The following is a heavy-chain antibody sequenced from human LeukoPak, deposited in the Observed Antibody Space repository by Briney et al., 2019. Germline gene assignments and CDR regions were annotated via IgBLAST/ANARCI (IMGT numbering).Heavy chain of an antibody. CDR1: GGSISSYY. J-gene: IGHJ6*02. Sequence: SETLSLTCTVSGGSISSYYWSWIRRPPGKGLEWIGYIYYGNTNYNPSFKSRVTILVDTSKNHFSLKLTSVTAADTAVYYCARATNWSESGMDVWGQGTTVTVFS. CDR2: IYYGNT. D-gene: IGHD1-1*01. V-gene: IGHV4-59*01. CDR3: ARATNWSESGMDV.